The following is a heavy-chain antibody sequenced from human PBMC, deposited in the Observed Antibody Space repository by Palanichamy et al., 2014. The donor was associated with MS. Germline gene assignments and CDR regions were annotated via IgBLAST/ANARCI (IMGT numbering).Heavy chain of an antibody. Sequence: EVQLVQSGPEVKKPGESLKISCKGSGFIFTAYWIAWLRQMPGRGLEWMGIIYPFDSDTRYSPSFQGQVTISADKSISTAYLQWSSLKASDTAIYYCARGEQLDRWFDPWGQGTLVAVSS. CDR1: GFIFTAYW. V-gene: IGHV5-51*01. D-gene: IGHD6-6*01. CDR3: ARGEQLDRWFDP. J-gene: IGHJ5*02. CDR2: IYPFDSDT.